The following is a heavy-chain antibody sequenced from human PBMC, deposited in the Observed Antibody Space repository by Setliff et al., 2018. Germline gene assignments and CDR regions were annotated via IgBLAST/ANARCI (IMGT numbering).Heavy chain of an antibody. CDR3: ARAPGTVVVPASRSAFDI. V-gene: IGHV1-18*01. D-gene: IGHD2-2*01. CDR1: GYTFSNYG. Sequence: ASVKVSCKASGYTFSNYGISWVRQAPGQGXXXXXXXXXXXXXXXXXXXXQGXXXMTTDTSTSTAYMEVRSLRSDDTAVYYCARAPGTVVVPASRSAFDIWGQGTMVTVS. CDR2: XXXXXXXX. J-gene: IGHJ3*02.